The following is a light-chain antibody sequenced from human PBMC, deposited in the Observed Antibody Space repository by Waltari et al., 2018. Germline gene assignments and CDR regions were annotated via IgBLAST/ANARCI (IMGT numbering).Light chain of an antibody. CDR1: QNVNNN. V-gene: IGKV3-15*01. Sequence: EKVMTQSPATLSVSPGERATLSCRASQNVNNNLAWYRQKPGQAPRLLIYDASTRATVTPARFSGGGSGTEFTLSISSLQSEDFAVYYCQQYDNWPLTFGQGTKLEIK. J-gene: IGKJ2*01. CDR3: QQYDNWPLT. CDR2: DAS.